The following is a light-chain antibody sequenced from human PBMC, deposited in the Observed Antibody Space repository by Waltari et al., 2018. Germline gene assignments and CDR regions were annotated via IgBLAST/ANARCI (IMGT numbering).Light chain of an antibody. CDR1: QSVSKM. Sequence: EIVLTQSPGTLSLSPGERATLACRASQSVSKMFSWYQQKPGQAPRLLIYDTSNRATGIPARFSGCGSGTDFTLTSSSLEPEDLAVYYCQQRSNWPPTFGQGTKVEI. CDR3: QQRSNWPPT. J-gene: IGKJ1*01. CDR2: DTS. V-gene: IGKV3-11*01.